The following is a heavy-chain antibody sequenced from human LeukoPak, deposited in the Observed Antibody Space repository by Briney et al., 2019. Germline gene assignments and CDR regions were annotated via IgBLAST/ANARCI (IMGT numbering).Heavy chain of an antibody. D-gene: IGHD3-10*01. J-gene: IGHJ4*02. Sequence: GGSLRLSCAASGLTFTSYAMNWVRQAPGKGLEWVSGISGSGGSTYYADSVKGRFTISRDNSKNTLYLQMNSLRAEYTAVYYCAKDRYSGSGNLFDYWGQGTLVTVSS. CDR1: GLTFTSYA. CDR2: ISGSGGST. V-gene: IGHV3-23*01. CDR3: AKDRYSGSGNLFDY.